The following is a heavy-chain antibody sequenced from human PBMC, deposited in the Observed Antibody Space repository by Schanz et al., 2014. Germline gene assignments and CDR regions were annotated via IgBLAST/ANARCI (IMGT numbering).Heavy chain of an antibody. CDR1: GFTFSAYA. CDR3: ARIGGSVFDY. Sequence: VQLLESGGGLVQPGGSLRLSCAASGFTFSAYAMTWVRQIPGKGLEWVAVIWSDGTNEYYADSVKGRFTISGDNAKNTLYLQMNSLRAEDTAVYYCARIGGSVFDYWAQGTLVTVSS. V-gene: IGHV3-33*08. CDR2: IWSDGTNE. D-gene: IGHD3-10*01. J-gene: IGHJ4*02.